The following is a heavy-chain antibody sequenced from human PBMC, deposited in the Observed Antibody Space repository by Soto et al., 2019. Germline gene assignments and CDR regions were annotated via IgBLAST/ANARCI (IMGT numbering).Heavy chain of an antibody. D-gene: IGHD1-20*01. CDR2: IYYSGST. Sequence: SDTLSLTCTVSGGSISSGGYYWSWIRQHPGKGLEWIGYIYYSGSTYYNPSLKSRVTISVDTSKNQFCLKLSSVTAADTAVYYCARDGGITGTTRFDPWGQGTLVTVSS. CDR3: ARDGGITGTTRFDP. V-gene: IGHV4-31*03. J-gene: IGHJ5*02. CDR1: GGSISSGGYY.